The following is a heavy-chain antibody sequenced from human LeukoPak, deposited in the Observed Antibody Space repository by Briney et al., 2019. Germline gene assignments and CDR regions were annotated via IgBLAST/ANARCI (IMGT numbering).Heavy chain of an antibody. J-gene: IGHJ4*02. CDR1: GFTFNTYG. V-gene: IGHV3-30*18. CDR2: ISSDGSNK. D-gene: IGHD2-15*01. CDR3: AKDIQLLPGLYYFDY. Sequence: GGSLRLSCVASGFTFNTYGIHWVRQAPGKGLEWVAGISSDGSNKDYADSVKGRFTISRDNSKNTLYLQMNSLRAEDTAVYYCAKDIQLLPGLYYFDYWGQGTLVTVSS.